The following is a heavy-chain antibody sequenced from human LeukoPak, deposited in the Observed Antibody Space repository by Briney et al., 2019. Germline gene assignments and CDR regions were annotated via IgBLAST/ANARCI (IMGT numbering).Heavy chain of an antibody. CDR2: INHTGAT. Sequence: SETLSLICAVYGVSLNGYYWTWIRQSPGKGLEWIGEINHTGATNYKASLKSRLKITIDTSKSQFSLKLSSVTAADSGVYYCVRGVLVMVYGALDYWGQGTQVTVSS. CDR3: VRGVLVMVYGALDY. D-gene: IGHD2-15*01. J-gene: IGHJ4*02. V-gene: IGHV4-34*01. CDR1: GVSLNGYY.